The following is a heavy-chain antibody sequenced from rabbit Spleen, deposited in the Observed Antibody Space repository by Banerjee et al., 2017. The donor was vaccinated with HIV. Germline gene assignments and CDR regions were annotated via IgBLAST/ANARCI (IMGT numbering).Heavy chain of an antibody. V-gene: IGHV1S40*01. CDR3: VRDQAGDADYGPYYLNL. CDR2: IETGSSDFT. J-gene: IGHJ4*01. Sequence: QSLEESGGDLVKPGASLTLTCTASGVSFSGSSYICWVRQAPGKGLEWIACIETGSSDFTYYASWAKGRFTISKTSSTTVTLQMTSLTAADTATYFCVRDQAGDADYGPYYLNLWGPGTLVTVS. CDR1: GVSFSGSSY. D-gene: IGHD2-1*01.